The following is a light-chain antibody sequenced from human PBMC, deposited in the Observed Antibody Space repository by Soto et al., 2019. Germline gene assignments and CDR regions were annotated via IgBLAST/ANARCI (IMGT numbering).Light chain of an antibody. CDR2: EVR. J-gene: IGLJ2*01. V-gene: IGLV2-14*01. CDR3: SAYTSRSTLV. Sequence: QSALTQPASLSGSPGQSITISCSGTSRDIGAYNLVSWYQQPPGKAPKLLIYEVRNRPSGISYRFSGSKSGTTASLTISSLLPEDEADYYCSAYTSRSTLVFGGGTKLTVL. CDR1: SRDIGAYNL.